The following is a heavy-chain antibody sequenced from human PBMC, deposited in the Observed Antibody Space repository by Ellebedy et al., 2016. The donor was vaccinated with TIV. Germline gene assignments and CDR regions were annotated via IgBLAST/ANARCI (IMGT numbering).Heavy chain of an antibody. CDR2: IYTDERT. CDR3: ARLYCGGDCYYWYFDL. D-gene: IGHD2-21*02. J-gene: IGHJ2*01. V-gene: IGHV3-66*01. CDR1: EFTVSYNY. Sequence: GESLKISCAASEFTVSYNYMNWVRQAPGKGPEWVSGIYTDERTYYADSVKGRFTISRDNSKSTLYLQMNSLRAEDTAVYYCARLYCGGDCYYWYFDLWGRGTLVTVSS.